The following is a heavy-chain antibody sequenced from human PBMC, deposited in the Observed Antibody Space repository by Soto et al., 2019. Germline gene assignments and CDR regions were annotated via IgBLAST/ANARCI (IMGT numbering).Heavy chain of an antibody. V-gene: IGHV3-7*03. CDR1: GFTFSSYW. Sequence: EVQLVESGGGLVQPGGSLRLSCAASGFTFSSYWMSWVRQAPGKGLEWVANIKQDGSEKYYVDSVKGRFTISRDNAKNSLYLQMNSLRAEDTAVYYCAREAYSSGWNWFDPWGQGTLVTVSS. J-gene: IGHJ5*02. CDR3: AREAYSSGWNWFDP. D-gene: IGHD6-19*01. CDR2: IKQDGSEK.